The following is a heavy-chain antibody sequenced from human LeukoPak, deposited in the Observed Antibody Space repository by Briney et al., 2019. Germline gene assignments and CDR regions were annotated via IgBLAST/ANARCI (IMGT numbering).Heavy chain of an antibody. Sequence: GGSLRLSCAASAVSLNAYNMNWVRQAPGKGLEWVSSIRYTGTYIYYADSVKGRFTISRDNAQNSLYLQMNSLRAEDTAIYYCVRDRGTYRPIDYWGQGTMVTVSS. V-gene: IGHV3-21*04. J-gene: IGHJ4*02. CDR1: AVSLNAYN. CDR3: VRDRGTYRPIDY. D-gene: IGHD1-26*01. CDR2: IRYTGTYI.